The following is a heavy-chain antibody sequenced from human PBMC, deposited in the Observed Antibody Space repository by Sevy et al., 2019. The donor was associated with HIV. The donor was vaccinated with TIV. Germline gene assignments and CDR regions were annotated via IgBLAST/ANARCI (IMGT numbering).Heavy chain of an antibody. CDR3: ARDRYSSSPWDYFNALDV. V-gene: IGHV4-31*03. Sequence: LSLTCTVSGGSISSNGYYWSWIRQHPGKGLEWIGYIFYSGSTFYNPSLKSRVSISVDTSKNEFSLKLSSVTAADPAVYYCARDRYSSSPWDYFNALDVWGQGTTVTVSS. CDR2: IFYSGST. D-gene: IGHD6-6*01. CDR1: GGSISSNGYY. J-gene: IGHJ6*02.